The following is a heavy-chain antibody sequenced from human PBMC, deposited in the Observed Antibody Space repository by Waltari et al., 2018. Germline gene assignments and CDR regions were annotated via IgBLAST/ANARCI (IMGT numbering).Heavy chain of an antibody. V-gene: IGHV3-53*01. D-gene: IGHD2-8*01. CDR2: IYSGGST. Sequence: EVQLVESGGGLIQPGGSLRLSCAASGFTVSSNYMSWVRQAPGKGVGWVSVIYSGGSTYYADSVKGRFTISRDNSKNTLYLQMNSLRAEDTAVYYCARGVWGSDRASGAFDIWGQGTMVTVSS. CDR3: ARGVWGSDRASGAFDI. CDR1: GFTVSSNY. J-gene: IGHJ3*02.